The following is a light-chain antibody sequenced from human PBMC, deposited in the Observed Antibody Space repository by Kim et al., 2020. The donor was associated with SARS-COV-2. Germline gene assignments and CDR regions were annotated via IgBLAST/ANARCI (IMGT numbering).Light chain of an antibody. CDR3: QVWDTGSDHAV. V-gene: IGLV3-21*04. CDR2: YDS. CDR1: NIGGKR. J-gene: IGLJ3*02. Sequence: APGKTAKITGGGNNIGGKRVHWFQQRPGQAPVLVIYYDSDRPSGIPERFSGSNAGNTAALTISRVEAGDEADFYCQVWDTGSDHAVFGGGTKLTVL.